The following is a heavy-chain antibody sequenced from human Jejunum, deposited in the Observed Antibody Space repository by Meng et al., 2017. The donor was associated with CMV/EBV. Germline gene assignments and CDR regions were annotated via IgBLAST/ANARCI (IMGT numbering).Heavy chain of an antibody. J-gene: IGHJ4*02. V-gene: IGHV3-7*03. CDR2: IKEDGSER. D-gene: IGHD1-26*01. Sequence: SGFTFDNYWMTWVRQAPGKGLEWVANIKEDGSERNYVASVKGRFTVSRDNAKKSLSLEMNSLRVEDTAIYFCARWGGEGSTSGFDFWGQGALVTVSS. CDR3: ARWGGEGSTSGFDF. CDR1: GFTFDNYW.